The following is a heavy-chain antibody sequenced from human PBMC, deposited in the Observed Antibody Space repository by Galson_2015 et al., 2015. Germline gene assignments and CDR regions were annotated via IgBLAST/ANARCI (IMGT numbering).Heavy chain of an antibody. CDR1: GFTFSSYA. CDR3: AKSSLRYCSDGVCYWGKTPNWFDP. Sequence: SLRLSCAASGFTFSSYAMSWVRQAPGKGLEWVSVISGSDDGTYYADSVKGRFTISRDNSKNTLYLQMNSLRADDAAVYYCAKSSLRYCSDGVCYWGKTPNWFDPWGRGTLVTVSS. V-gene: IGHV3-23*01. CDR2: ISGSDDGT. J-gene: IGHJ5*02. D-gene: IGHD2-8*01.